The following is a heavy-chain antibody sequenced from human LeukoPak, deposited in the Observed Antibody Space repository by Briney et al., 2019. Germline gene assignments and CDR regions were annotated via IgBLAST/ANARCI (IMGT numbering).Heavy chain of an antibody. CDR2: IYTSGST. V-gene: IGHV4-4*07. D-gene: IGHD6-13*01. CDR3: ARGSLKYSSSWYGVDY. Sequence: PSETLSLTCTVSGGSISSYYWSWIRQPAGKGLEGIGRIYTSGSTNYNPSLKSRGTMSVDTSKNQFSLKLSSVTAADTAVYYCARGSLKYSSSWYGVDYWGQGTLVTVSS. CDR1: GGSISSYY. J-gene: IGHJ4*02.